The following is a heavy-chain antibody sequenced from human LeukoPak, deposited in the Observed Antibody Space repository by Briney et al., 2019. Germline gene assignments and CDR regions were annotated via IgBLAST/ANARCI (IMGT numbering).Heavy chain of an antibody. CDR1: GFTFSRYA. CDR2: ISGSGGDT. V-gene: IGHV3-23*01. J-gene: IGHJ4*02. CDR3: AKEWNMIVDYFDF. Sequence: SGGSLRLSCVASGFTFSRYAMSWVRQAPGKGLEWISSISGSGGDTYYADSVRGRITISRDSPNNMLYLQVRSLSPEDTAVYCCAKEWNMIVDYFDFWGQGTLVTVSS. D-gene: IGHD3-22*01.